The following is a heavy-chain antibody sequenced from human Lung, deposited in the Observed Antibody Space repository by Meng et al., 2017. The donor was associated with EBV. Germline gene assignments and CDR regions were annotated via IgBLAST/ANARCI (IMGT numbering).Heavy chain of an antibody. CDR1: GGSISSKNYY. D-gene: IGHD3-10*01. Sequence: QVQLEVSGPGLVKPSQTLSLTCTVSGGSISSKNYYWSWIRQHPGKGLEWIGYIYYSGSTYYNPSLKSRVTISVDTSKNQFSLKLSSVTAADTAVYYCARGDYGSGSYYSHVGVVYWGQGTLVTVSS. CDR3: ARGDYGSGSYYSHVGVVY. CDR2: IYYSGST. V-gene: IGHV4-31*03. J-gene: IGHJ4*02.